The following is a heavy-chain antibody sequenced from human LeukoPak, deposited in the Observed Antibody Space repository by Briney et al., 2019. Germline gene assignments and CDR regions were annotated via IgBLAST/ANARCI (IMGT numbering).Heavy chain of an antibody. J-gene: IGHJ3*02. CDR2: FSGDGHTK. V-gene: IGHV3-23*01. CDR3: AKDFIYGEGKDAFDI. CDR1: GFTFRTYA. Sequence: PGGSLRLSCGASGFTFRTYAMSGVRQAPGKGLEWVSAFSGDGHTKYYADSVKGLFTISRDNSRDTLYLQMNSLRAEDTAVYYCAKDFIYGEGKDAFDIWGQGTMVTVSS. D-gene: IGHD3-10*01.